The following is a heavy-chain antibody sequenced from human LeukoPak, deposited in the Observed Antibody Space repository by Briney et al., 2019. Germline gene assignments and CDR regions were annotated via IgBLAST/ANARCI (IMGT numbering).Heavy chain of an antibody. Sequence: PSETLSLTCTVSGGSISSYYWSWIRQPAGKGLEWIGRIYTSGSTNYNPSLKSRVTMSVDTSKNQFSLKLSSVTAADTAVYYCARDYGSGDQKCFDPWGQGTLVTVSS. CDR2: IYTSGST. V-gene: IGHV4-4*07. CDR3: ARDYGSGDQKCFDP. CDR1: GGSISSYY. J-gene: IGHJ5*02. D-gene: IGHD3-10*01.